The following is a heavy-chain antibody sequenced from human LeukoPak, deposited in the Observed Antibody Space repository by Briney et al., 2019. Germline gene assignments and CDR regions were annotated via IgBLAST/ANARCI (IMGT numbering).Heavy chain of an antibody. CDR3: AREERYYDSSGYYHRCFDY. Sequence: GGSLRLSCAASGFTFSSYWMSWVRRAPGKGLEWVANIKQDGSEKYYVDSVRGRFTISRDNAKNSLYLQMNSLRAEDTAVYYCAREERYYDSSGYYHRCFDYWGQGTLVTVSS. V-gene: IGHV3-7*01. CDR2: IKQDGSEK. CDR1: GFTFSSYW. J-gene: IGHJ4*02. D-gene: IGHD3-22*01.